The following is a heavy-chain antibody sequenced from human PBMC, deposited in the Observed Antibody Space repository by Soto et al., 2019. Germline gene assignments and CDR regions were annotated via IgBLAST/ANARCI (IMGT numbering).Heavy chain of an antibody. V-gene: IGHV3-30-3*01. CDR3: ARAEYCSSTSCYDYGMDV. D-gene: IGHD2-2*01. J-gene: IGHJ6*02. Sequence: SLRLSCAASGFTFSTYAMHWVRQAPGKGLEWVAVISYDADDKHXXDXXKGRFTISRDNSKNTLYLQMNSLRAEDTAVYYCARAEYCSSTSCYDYGMDVWGQGTTVTVSS. CDR1: GFTFSTYA. CDR2: ISYDADDK.